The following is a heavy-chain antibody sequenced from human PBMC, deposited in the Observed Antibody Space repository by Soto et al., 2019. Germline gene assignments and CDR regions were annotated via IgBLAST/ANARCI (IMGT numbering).Heavy chain of an antibody. CDR2: ISAYNGNT. Sequence: VKVSCKASGYTFTNFGISWVRQAPGQVLEWMGWISAYNGNTNYAQKFQGSVTMTTDTSTSTAYMEVRSLSHPANTKIGKGVTRSLAGDLHW. J-gene: IGHJ1*01. D-gene: IGHD2-8*01. V-gene: IGHV1-18*01. CDR3: GVTRSLAGDLH. CDR1: GYTFTNFG.